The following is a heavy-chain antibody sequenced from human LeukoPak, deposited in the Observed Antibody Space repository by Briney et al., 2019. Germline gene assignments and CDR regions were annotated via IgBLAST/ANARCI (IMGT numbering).Heavy chain of an antibody. CDR1: GFTFNSYW. Sequence: GSLRLSCAASGFTFNSYWMSWVRQAPGKGLEWVANVQQEGSEKYYVDSVKGRFIISRDNAKNSVYLQMNSLRAEDTATYYCATTLNVATAGYFWGQGTLVTVSS. V-gene: IGHV3-7*01. D-gene: IGHD6-13*01. CDR2: VQQEGSEK. CDR3: ATTLNVATAGYF. J-gene: IGHJ4*02.